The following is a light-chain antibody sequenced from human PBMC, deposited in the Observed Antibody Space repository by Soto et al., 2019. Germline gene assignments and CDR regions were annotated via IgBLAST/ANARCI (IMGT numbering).Light chain of an antibody. CDR1: SSDVGGYNY. Sequence: QSALTQPASVSGSPGQSITISCTGTSSDVGGYNYVSWHQQHPGKAPKLMIYEVSNRPSGVSNRFSGSKSGNTASPTISGLQAEDEADYYYSSYTSSSTDVFGTGTKLTVL. J-gene: IGLJ1*01. CDR2: EVS. CDR3: SSYTSSSTDV. V-gene: IGLV2-14*01.